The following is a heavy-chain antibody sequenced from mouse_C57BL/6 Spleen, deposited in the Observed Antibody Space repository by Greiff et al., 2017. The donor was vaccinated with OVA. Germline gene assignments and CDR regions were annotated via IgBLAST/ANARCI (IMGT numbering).Heavy chain of an antibody. CDR2: INPNNGGT. Sequence: EVQLQQSGPELVKPGASVKMSCKASGYTFTDYNMHWVKQSHGKSLEWIGYINPNNGGTSYNQKFKGKATLTVNKSTNTAYMELRSLTSEDSAVYYCARWGYYGSSYEDAMDYWGQGTSVTVSS. J-gene: IGHJ4*01. CDR3: ARWGYYGSSYEDAMDY. CDR1: GYTFTDYN. V-gene: IGHV1-22*01. D-gene: IGHD1-1*01.